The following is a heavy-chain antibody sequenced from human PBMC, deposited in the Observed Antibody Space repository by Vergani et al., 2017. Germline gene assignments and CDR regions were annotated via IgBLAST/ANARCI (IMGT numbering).Heavy chain of an antibody. CDR1: GFTFSSYS. CDR2: ISSSSSYI. V-gene: IGHV3-21*01. CDR3: ARGPPTYDSSAXYYY. J-gene: IGHJ4*02. Sequence: EVQLVESGGGLVKPGGSLRLSCAASGFTFSSYSMNWVRQAPGKGLEWASSISSSSSYIYYADSVKGRFTISRDNAKNSLYLQMNSLRDEDTAVYYCARGPPTYDSSAXYYYWGQGTLVTVSS. D-gene: IGHD3-22*01.